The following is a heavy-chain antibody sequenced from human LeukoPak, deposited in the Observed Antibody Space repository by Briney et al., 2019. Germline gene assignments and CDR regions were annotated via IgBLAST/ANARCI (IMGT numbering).Heavy chain of an antibody. V-gene: IGHV3-53*01. CDR3: ASRYCGGDCLGDAFDI. D-gene: IGHD2-21*02. J-gene: IGHJ3*02. Sequence: GRSLRLSCAASGFTLADYAMHWVRQAAGKELEWVSVMCSGGSTYYADTVRGRFTISRDNSKNTLYLQMNSLRAEDTAVYYCASRYCGGDCLGDAFDIWGQGTMVTVSS. CDR1: GFTLADYA. CDR2: MCSGGST.